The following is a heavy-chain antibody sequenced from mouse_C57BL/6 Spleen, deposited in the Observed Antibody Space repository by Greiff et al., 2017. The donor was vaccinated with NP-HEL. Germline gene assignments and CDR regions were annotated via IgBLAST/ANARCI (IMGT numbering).Heavy chain of an antibody. Sequence: EVQLVESEGGLVQPGSSMKLSCTASGFTFSDYYMAWVRQVPEKGLEWVANINYDGSSTYYLDSLKSRFIISRDNAKNILYLQMSSLKSEDTATYYCARGKDYDGWYFDFWGTGTTVTVSS. CDR1: GFTFSDYY. J-gene: IGHJ1*03. CDR3: ARGKDYDGWYFDF. D-gene: IGHD2-4*01. CDR2: INYDGSST. V-gene: IGHV5-16*01.